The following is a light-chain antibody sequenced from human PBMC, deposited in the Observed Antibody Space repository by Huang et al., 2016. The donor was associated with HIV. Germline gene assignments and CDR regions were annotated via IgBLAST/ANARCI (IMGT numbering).Light chain of an antibody. Sequence: AIQMTQSPSSLSTSVGDRVTITCRASQDIRDDLGWYQQRPGKAPKLLIYAASSLQSGVSSRFSGSGSGTDFTLTISSLQPEDSATYFCLQDYNDPWTFGQGTGVQIK. CDR3: LQDYNDPWT. V-gene: IGKV1-6*02. J-gene: IGKJ1*01. CDR2: AAS. CDR1: QDIRDD.